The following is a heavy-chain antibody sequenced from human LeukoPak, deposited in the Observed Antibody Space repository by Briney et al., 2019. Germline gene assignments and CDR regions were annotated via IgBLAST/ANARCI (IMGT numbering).Heavy chain of an antibody. CDR2: INAGNGNT. Sequence: ASVKVSCKASGYTFTSYAMHWVRQAPGQRLEWMGWINAGNGNTKYSQKFQGRVTITRDTSASTAYMELSSLRSEDTAVYYCATLGNYYDSSGYSRDAFDIWGQGTMVTVSS. CDR3: ATLGNYYDSSGYSRDAFDI. J-gene: IGHJ3*02. D-gene: IGHD3-22*01. CDR1: GYTFTSYA. V-gene: IGHV1-3*01.